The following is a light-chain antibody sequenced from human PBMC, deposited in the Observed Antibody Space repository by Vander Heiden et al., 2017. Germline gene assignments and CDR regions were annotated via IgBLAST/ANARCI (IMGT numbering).Light chain of an antibody. J-gene: IGLJ2*01. Sequence: SYELTQPPSVSVSPGQTASITCSGNKLGDKYACWYQQRPGQSPVLVIYEDNKRPSGIPDRFSGSNSGNTATLTISGTQAMDEADYYCQAWDSSIVFGGGTKLTVL. CDR1: KLGDKY. CDR2: EDN. CDR3: QAWDSSIV. V-gene: IGLV3-1*01.